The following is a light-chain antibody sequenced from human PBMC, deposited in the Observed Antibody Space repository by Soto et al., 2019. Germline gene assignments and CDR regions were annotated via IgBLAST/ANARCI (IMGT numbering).Light chain of an antibody. CDR3: LQHNSYPIT. J-gene: IGKJ5*01. CDR2: AAS. V-gene: IGKV1-17*01. Sequence: DIQMTQSPSSLSASVGDRVTITCRASQSISSYLNWYQQKPGKAPKRLIYAASVLQSGVSSRFSGSGSGTEFTLTISSLQPEDFATYYCLQHNSYPITFGQGTRLEI. CDR1: QSISSY.